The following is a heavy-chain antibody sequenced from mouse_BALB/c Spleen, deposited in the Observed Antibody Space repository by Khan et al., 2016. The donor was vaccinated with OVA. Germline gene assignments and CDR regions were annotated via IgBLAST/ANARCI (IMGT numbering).Heavy chain of an antibody. Sequence: EVKLEVSGPGLVNPSQSLSLTCTVTGYSITSDYAWNWIRQFPGNKLEWMGYINYSGSTNYNPALKSRISITRDTSKNQFFLQLNSVTTEDTATDYCARDGSRYNYAMDYWGQGTSVTVSS. J-gene: IGHJ4*01. CDR1: GYSITSDYA. CDR2: INYSGST. CDR3: ARDGSRYNYAMDY. V-gene: IGHV3-2*02. D-gene: IGHD2-3*01.